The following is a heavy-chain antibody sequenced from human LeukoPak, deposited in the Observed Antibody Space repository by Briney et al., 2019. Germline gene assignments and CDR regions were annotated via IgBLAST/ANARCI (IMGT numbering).Heavy chain of an antibody. D-gene: IGHD3-22*01. J-gene: IGHJ3*02. CDR1: GYTFTGYY. CDR2: INPNSGGT. CDR3: AREYYYDSSGYYLKAFDI. V-gene: IGHV1-2*02. Sequence: ASVKVSCKASGYTFTGYYMHWVRQAPGQGLEWMGWINPNSGGTNYAQKFQGRVTMTRDTSIGTAYMELSRLRSDDTAVYYCAREYYYDSSGYYLKAFDIWGQGTMVTVSS.